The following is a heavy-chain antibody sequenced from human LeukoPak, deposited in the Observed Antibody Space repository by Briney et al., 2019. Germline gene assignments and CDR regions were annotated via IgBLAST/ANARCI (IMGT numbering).Heavy chain of an antibody. D-gene: IGHD6-19*01. CDR3: ARGRVGQWLVDAFDI. J-gene: IGHJ3*02. V-gene: IGHV3-21*01. CDR1: GFTFSSYS. CDR2: ISSSSSYI. Sequence: GGSLRLSCAASGFTFSSYSLNWVRQAPGKGLEWVSSISSSSSYIYYADSVKGRFTISRNSAKNSLNLQVNSLRAEDTAVYYCARGRVGQWLVDAFDIWGQGTMVTVSS.